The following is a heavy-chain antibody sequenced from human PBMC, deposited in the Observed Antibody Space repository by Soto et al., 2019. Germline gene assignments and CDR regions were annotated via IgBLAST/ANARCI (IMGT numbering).Heavy chain of an antibody. CDR1: GFTFSSYS. CDR2: ISSSSSTI. V-gene: IGHV3-48*01. D-gene: IGHD2-2*02. Sequence: ESGGGLVQPGGSLRLSCAASGFTFSSYSMNWVRQAPGKGLEWVSYISSSSSTIYYADSVKGRFTISRDNAKNSLYLQMNSLRAEDTAVYYCASIIVPAAINDAFDIWGQGTMVTVSS. J-gene: IGHJ3*02. CDR3: ASIIVPAAINDAFDI.